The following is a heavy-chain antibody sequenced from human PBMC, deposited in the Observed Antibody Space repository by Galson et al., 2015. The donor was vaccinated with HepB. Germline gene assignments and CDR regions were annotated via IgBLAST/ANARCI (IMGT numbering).Heavy chain of an antibody. V-gene: IGHV3-30-3*01. CDR3: ARDGGSESYYDFWSGVVDY. J-gene: IGHJ4*02. Sequence: LSLSCAASGFTFSGYAMHWVRQAPGKGLEWVAVISYDGSDKYYADSVKGRFTISRDNSKNTLYLQMNSLRAEDTAVYYCARDGGSESYYDFWSGVVDYWGQGALVTVSS. CDR2: ISYDGSDK. D-gene: IGHD3-3*01. CDR1: GFTFSGYA.